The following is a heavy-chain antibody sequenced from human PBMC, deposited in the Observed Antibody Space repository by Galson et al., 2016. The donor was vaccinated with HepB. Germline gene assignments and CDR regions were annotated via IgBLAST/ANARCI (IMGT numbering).Heavy chain of an antibody. V-gene: IGHV3-23*01. J-gene: IGHJ4*02. CDR2: ISTRRTT. CDR1: GFVFSNFG. Sequence: SLRLSCAASGFVFSNFGLSWVSQAPVKGLEWVASISTRRTTYYSDSVQGRFTISRDNSNNTLYLQMSGLRAEDTAVYYCAKERLVRRIFDHWGQGTPLTVSS. D-gene: IGHD1-1*01. CDR3: AKERLVRRIFDH.